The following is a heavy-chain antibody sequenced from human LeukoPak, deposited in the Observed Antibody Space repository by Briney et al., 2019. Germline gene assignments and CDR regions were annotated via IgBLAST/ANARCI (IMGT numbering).Heavy chain of an antibody. Sequence: GESLQISCKGSTYSFTSYWIGWVRHMPGKGLEWMGIIYPGDSDTRYSPSFQSHVSISADKSISTAYLQWSSLKASDTAMYYCARRTYYYDSSGYYTPFDYWGQGTLVTVSS. CDR2: IYPGDSDT. D-gene: IGHD3-22*01. CDR1: TYSFTSYW. J-gene: IGHJ4*02. V-gene: IGHV5-51*01. CDR3: ARRTYYYDSSGYYTPFDY.